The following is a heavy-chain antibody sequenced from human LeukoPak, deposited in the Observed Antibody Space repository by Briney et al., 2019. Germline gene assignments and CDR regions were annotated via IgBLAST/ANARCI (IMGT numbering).Heavy chain of an antibody. Sequence: GGSLRLSCAASGFTFSSYSMNWVRQAPGKGLEWVSYISSSSTIYYADSVKGRFTISRDNVKNSLYLQMNSLRAEDTAVYYCARYDILTGPTDYWGQGTLVTVSS. J-gene: IGHJ4*02. CDR1: GFTFSSYS. D-gene: IGHD3-9*01. CDR2: ISSSSTI. V-gene: IGHV3-48*01. CDR3: ARYDILTGPTDY.